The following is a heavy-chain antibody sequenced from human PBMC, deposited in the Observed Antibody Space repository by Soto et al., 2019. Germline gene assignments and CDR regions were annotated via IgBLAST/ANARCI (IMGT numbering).Heavy chain of an antibody. CDR3: AKDIALYSYVHDLDP. J-gene: IGHJ5*02. Sequence: HPGGSLRLSCAASGFTFSSYGMHWVRQAPGKGLEWVAVISYDGSNKYYADSVKGRFTISRDNSKNTLYLQMNSLRAEDTAVYYCAKDIALYSYVHDLDPWGQGTLVTVSS. CDR2: ISYDGSNK. D-gene: IGHD5-18*01. V-gene: IGHV3-30*18. CDR1: GFTFSSYG.